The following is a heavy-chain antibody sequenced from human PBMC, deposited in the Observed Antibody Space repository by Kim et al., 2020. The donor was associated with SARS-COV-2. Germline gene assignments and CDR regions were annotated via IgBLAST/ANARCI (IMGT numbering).Heavy chain of an antibody. CDR1: GGSISSSSYY. J-gene: IGHJ6*03. Sequence: SETLSLTCTVSGGSISSSSYYWGWIRQPPGKGLEWIGSIYYSGGTYYNPSLKSRVTISVDTSKNQFSLKLSSVTAADTAVYYCARQDRSFGFYYMDVWGKGTTVTVSS. CDR2: IYYSGGT. D-gene: IGHD3-16*01. V-gene: IGHV4-39*01. CDR3: ARQDRSFGFYYMDV.